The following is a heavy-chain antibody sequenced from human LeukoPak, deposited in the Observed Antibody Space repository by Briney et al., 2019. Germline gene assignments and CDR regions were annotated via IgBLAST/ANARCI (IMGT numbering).Heavy chain of an antibody. V-gene: IGHV1-46*01. D-gene: IGHD2-2*01. CDR3: ARDYKRVPAAAVNFDY. CDR1: GYTFTSYY. J-gene: IGHJ4*02. CDR2: INPSGGST. Sequence: ASVTVSCKASGYTFTSYYMHWVRQAPGQGLEWMGIINPSGGSTSYAQKFQGRVTMTRDMSTSTVYMELSSLRSEDTAVYYCARDYKRVPAAAVNFDYWGQGTLVTVSS.